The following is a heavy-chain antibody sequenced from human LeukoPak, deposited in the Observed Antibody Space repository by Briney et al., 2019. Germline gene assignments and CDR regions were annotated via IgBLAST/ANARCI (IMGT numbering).Heavy chain of an antibody. CDR2: IDPKSGVR. CDR3: ARGKYKNAVDY. V-gene: IGHV1-2*06. CDR1: GYTFTDHF. D-gene: IGHD1-1*01. Sequence: ASVKVSCTPSGYTFTDHFIHWVRQAPGEGLEWMGRIDPKSGVRNYPQKFQGGVAMTTDTSINTVYMELTSLRSDDTAVYYCARGKYKNAVDYWGQGTRVTVST. J-gene: IGHJ4*02.